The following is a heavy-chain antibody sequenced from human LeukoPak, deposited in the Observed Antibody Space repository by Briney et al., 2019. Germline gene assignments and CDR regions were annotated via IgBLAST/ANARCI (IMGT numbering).Heavy chain of an antibody. CDR1: GFTFDDYA. CDR2: ISWNSGSI. Sequence: SLRLSCAASGFTFDDYAMHWVRQAPGKGLEWVSSISWNSGSIGYVDSVKGRFTISRDNAKNSLYLQMNSLRAEDTAVYYCARDPKSQNYFDYWGQGTLVTVSS. V-gene: IGHV3-9*01. J-gene: IGHJ4*02. CDR3: ARDPKSQNYFDY.